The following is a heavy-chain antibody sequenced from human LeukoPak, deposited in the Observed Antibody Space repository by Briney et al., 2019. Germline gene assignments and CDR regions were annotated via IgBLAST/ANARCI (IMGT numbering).Heavy chain of an antibody. V-gene: IGHV1-69*04. CDR2: IIPILGIA. Sequence: ASVKVSCKASGSTFSSYAISWVRQAPGQGLEWMGRIIPILGIANYAQKFQGRVTITADKSTSTAYMELSSLRSEDTAVYYCARDGPYYYDSSGYAPSEDMYYFDYWGQGTLVTVSS. D-gene: IGHD3-22*01. CDR1: GSTFSSYA. CDR3: ARDGPYYYDSSGYAPSEDMYYFDY. J-gene: IGHJ4*02.